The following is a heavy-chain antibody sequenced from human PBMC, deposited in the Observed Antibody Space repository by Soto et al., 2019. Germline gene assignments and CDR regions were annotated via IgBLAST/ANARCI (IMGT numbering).Heavy chain of an antibody. CDR3: AGHSSGVPGYYYGMDV. J-gene: IGHJ6*02. CDR2: IIPIFDTA. CDR1: GGTFSSYA. D-gene: IGHD3-22*01. Sequence: QVQLVQSGAEVKKPGSSVKVSCKASGGTFSSYAISWVRQAPGQGLEWMGGIIPIFDTADYAQKFQGRVTITADEXTXXAYRELSSLRSEDTAVYYCAGHSSGVPGYYYGMDVWGQGTTVTVSS. V-gene: IGHV1-69*12.